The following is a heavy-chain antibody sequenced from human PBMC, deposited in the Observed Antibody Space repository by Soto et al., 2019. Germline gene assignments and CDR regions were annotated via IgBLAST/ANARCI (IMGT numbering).Heavy chain of an antibody. D-gene: IGHD1-7*01. CDR3: ARDQAGTTAYYYYGMDV. CDR1: GFTFSSYA. Sequence: LRLSCAASGFTFSSYAMHWVRQAPGKGLEWVAVISYDGSNKYYADSVKGRFTISRDNSKNTLYLQMNSLRAEDTAVYYCARDQAGTTAYYYYGMDVWGQGTTVTVSS. V-gene: IGHV3-30-3*01. J-gene: IGHJ6*02. CDR2: ISYDGSNK.